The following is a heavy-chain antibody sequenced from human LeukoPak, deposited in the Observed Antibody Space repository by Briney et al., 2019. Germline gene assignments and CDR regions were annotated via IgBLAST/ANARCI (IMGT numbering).Heavy chain of an antibody. CDR2: IYYSGST. CDR1: GGSISSGGYY. CDR3: ARFNYEGGYFDY. V-gene: IGHV4-31*03. J-gene: IGHJ4*02. D-gene: IGHD4-11*01. Sequence: PSETLSLTCTASGGSISSGGYYWSWIRQHPGKGLEWIGYIYYSGSTYYNPSLKSRVTISVDTSKNQFSLKLSSVTAADTAVYYCARFNYEGGYFDYWGQGTLVTVSS.